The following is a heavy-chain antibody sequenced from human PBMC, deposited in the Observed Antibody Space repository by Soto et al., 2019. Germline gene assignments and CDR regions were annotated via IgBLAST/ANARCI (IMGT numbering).Heavy chain of an antibody. Sequence: EVQLVESGGGLVRPGGSLRHSCVVSGLTFSTYSMNWVRQTPGKGLEWVSSISRTSSYIYYRDSVKGRFTISRDNAKNSLYLQMNGLRVEDTAVYYCVSDQKREHFETSGPNWFATWGQGILVTVSS. J-gene: IGHJ5*02. CDR3: VSDQKREHFETSGPNWFAT. D-gene: IGHD6-19*01. CDR2: ISRTSSYI. CDR1: GLTFSTYS. V-gene: IGHV3-21*02.